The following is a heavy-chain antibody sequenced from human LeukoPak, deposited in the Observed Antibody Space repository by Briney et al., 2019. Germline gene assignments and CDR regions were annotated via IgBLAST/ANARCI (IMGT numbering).Heavy chain of an antibody. D-gene: IGHD5-12*01. CDR3: ARVRNSGFRYVDS. V-gene: IGHV1-18*01. CDR1: GFPLSSYA. J-gene: IGHJ4*02. Sequence: GGSLRLSCAASGFPLSSYAMSWVRQAPGQGLEWVGWISAYNGNTNYAQKLQGRVTMTTDTSTSTAYMDLRSLRSDDTAVYYCARVRNSGFRYVDSWGQGTLVTVSS. CDR2: ISAYNGNT.